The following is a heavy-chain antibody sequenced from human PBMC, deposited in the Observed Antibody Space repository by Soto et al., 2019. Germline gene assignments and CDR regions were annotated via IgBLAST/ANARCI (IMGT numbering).Heavy chain of an antibody. CDR1: GFSFENFA. D-gene: IGHD3-3*02. Sequence: EVQLLESGGGLVKPGGYLRLSCAASGFSFENFAMHWVRQVPGKGLEWVSGISWSSASIGYAASVKGRFTISRDNAENSLFLQLSSRRTDDSAFYFCVKATGKWRSNIFAPWGQGTLVTVSP. CDR3: VKATGKWRSNIFAP. V-gene: IGHV3-9*01. CDR2: ISWSSASI. J-gene: IGHJ5*02.